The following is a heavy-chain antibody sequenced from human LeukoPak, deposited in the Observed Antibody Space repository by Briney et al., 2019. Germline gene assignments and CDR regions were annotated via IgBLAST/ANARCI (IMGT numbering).Heavy chain of an antibody. V-gene: IGHV3-23*01. CDR3: AKDLNYYDSSGYYQIFDY. Sequence: GGSLRLSCGASGFTFSSYAMRWVRQAPGKGLEWVKAITGSGGSTYYADSVKGRFTISRDNSKNTLYLQMNSLRAEDTAVYYCAKDLNYYDSSGYYQIFDYWGQGTLVTVSS. D-gene: IGHD3-22*01. CDR2: ITGSGGST. J-gene: IGHJ4*02. CDR1: GFTFSSYA.